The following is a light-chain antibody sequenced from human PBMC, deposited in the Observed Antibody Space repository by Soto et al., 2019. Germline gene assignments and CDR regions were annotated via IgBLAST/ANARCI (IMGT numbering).Light chain of an antibody. CDR3: QQYNSYSWT. Sequence: DIQMTQSPSTLSASVGDRVTITCRASQSSSSWLAWYQQKPGKATKLLIYDASSLESGVPSRFSGSGSGTEFPLTISSLQADDFATYCCQQYNSYSWTFGQGTKVDIK. CDR1: QSSSSW. CDR2: DAS. V-gene: IGKV1-5*01. J-gene: IGKJ1*01.